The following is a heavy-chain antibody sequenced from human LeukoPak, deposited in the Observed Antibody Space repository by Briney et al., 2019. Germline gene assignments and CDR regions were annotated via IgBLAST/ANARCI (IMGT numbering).Heavy chain of an antibody. V-gene: IGHV4-39*07. CDR1: GGSISSSNYY. J-gene: IGHJ6*02. D-gene: IGHD1-26*01. Sequence: SETLSLTCTVSGGSISSSNYYWGWIRQPPGKGLEWIGSIYYSGSTYYNPSLKSRVTISVDTSKNQFSLKLSSVTAADTAVYYCARAGESRYYYGMDVWGQGTTVTVSS. CDR2: IYYSGST. CDR3: ARAGESRYYYGMDV.